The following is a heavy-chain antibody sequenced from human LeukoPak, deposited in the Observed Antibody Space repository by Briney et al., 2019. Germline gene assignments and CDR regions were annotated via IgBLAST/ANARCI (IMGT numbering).Heavy chain of an antibody. CDR1: GFMFSNFA. CDR2: IYSGGST. CDR3: ARDSSLPYSSSWYGFDY. Sequence: PGGSLRLSCAASGFMFSNFAVSWPRQAPGKGLEWVSVIYSGGSTYYADSVKGRFTISRDNSKNTLYLQMNSLRAEDTAVYYCARDSSLPYSSSWYGFDYWGQGTLVTVSS. V-gene: IGHV3-53*01. J-gene: IGHJ4*02. D-gene: IGHD6-13*01.